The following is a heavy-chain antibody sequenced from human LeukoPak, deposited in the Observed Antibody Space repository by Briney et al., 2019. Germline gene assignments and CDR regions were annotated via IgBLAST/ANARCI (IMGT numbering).Heavy chain of an antibody. CDR1: GFTFSSYW. CDR2: IKQDGSEK. V-gene: IGHV3-7*01. CDR3: ATLRKGGTYYTDY. Sequence: GGSLRLSCAASGFTFSSYWMSWVRQAPGKGLEWVANIKQDGSEKYYMDSVKGRFTISRDNAKNSLYLQMNSLRAEDTAVYYCATLRKGGTYYTDYWGQGTLVTVSS. D-gene: IGHD1-26*01. J-gene: IGHJ4*02.